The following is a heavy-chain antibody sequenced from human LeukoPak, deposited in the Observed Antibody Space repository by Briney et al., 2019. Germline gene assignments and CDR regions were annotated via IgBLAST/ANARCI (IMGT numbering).Heavy chain of an antibody. CDR2: ISWNSGSI. CDR1: GFTFDDYA. V-gene: IGHV3-9*01. D-gene: IGHD3-3*01. Sequence: GGSLRLSCAASGFTFDDYAMHWVRQAPGKGLEWVSGISWNSGSIGYADSVKGRFTISRDNAKNPLYLQMNSLRAEDTALYYCAKVQTYYDFWSGYYEREQYYFDYWGQGTLVTVSS. J-gene: IGHJ4*02. CDR3: AKVQTYYDFWSGYYEREQYYFDY.